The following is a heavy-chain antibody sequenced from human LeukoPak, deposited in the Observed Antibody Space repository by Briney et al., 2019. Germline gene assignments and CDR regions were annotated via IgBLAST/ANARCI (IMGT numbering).Heavy chain of an antibody. V-gene: IGHV3-23*01. D-gene: IGHD6-19*01. J-gene: IGHJ4*02. CDR3: AKDSSGWYRSLGY. Sequence: GGSLRLSCAASGFTFSSYAMSWVRRAPGKGLEWVSAISGSGDSTYYADSVKGRFTISRDNPKNTLYLQMNSLRAEDTAVYYCAKDSSGWYRSLGYWGQGTLVTVSS. CDR2: ISGSGDST. CDR1: GFTFSSYA.